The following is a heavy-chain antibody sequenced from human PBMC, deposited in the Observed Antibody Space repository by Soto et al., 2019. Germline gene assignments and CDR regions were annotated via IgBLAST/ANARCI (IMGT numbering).Heavy chain of an antibody. J-gene: IGHJ4*02. CDR2: INAGNGNT. CDR1: GYTFTRYA. V-gene: IGHV1-3*01. D-gene: IGHD6-19*01. CDR3: ATDGAVAGDSNFDY. Sequence: ASVKVSCKASGYTFTRYAMHWVRQAPGQRPEWMGWINAGNGNTKYSQKFQGRVTITTDTSASAAYMELSSLRSEDTAVYYCATDGAVAGDSNFDYWGQGTLVTVSS.